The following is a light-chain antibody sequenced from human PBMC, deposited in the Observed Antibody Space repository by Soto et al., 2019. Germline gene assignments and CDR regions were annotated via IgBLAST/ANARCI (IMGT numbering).Light chain of an antibody. CDR3: QQRSNWPPLLT. Sequence: DIQMTQSPSTLSASVGDTVTVTCRASQSVSGWLAWYQQKPGEAPKLLIYKASTLKSGVPSRFSGSGSGTDFTLTISSLEPEDFAVYYCQQRSNWPPLLTFGGGTKVDIK. V-gene: IGKV1-5*03. CDR2: KAS. J-gene: IGKJ4*01. CDR1: QSVSGW.